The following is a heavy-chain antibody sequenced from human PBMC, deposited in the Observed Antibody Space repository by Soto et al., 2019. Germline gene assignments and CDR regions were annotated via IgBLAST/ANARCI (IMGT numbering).Heavy chain of an antibody. CDR3: ARSCSGGSCLSDY. CDR1: GGTFSSYT. Sequence: QVQLVQSGAKVKKPGSSVKVSCKASGGTFSSYTISWVRQAPGQGLEWMGRIIPILGIANYAQKFQGRVTITADKSTSTAYMELSSLRSEDTAVYYCARSCSGGSCLSDYWGQGTLVTVSS. D-gene: IGHD2-15*01. CDR2: IIPILGIA. J-gene: IGHJ4*02. V-gene: IGHV1-69*02.